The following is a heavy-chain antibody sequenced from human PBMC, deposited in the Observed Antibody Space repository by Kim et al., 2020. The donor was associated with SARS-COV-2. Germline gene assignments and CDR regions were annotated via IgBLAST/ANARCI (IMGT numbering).Heavy chain of an antibody. CDR1: GGSISSGDYY. CDR3: ARSKVRDYGDYEGGMDV. J-gene: IGHJ6*02. V-gene: IGHV4-30-4*01. CDR2: IHYSGNT. Sequence: SETLSLTCIVSGGSISSGDYYWSWIRQPPGKGLEWIGDIHYSGNTYYNPSLKSRVIISVDTSKNQFSLKLSSVTAADTAVYYCARSKVRDYGDYEGGMDVWGQGTTVTVSS. D-gene: IGHD4-17*01.